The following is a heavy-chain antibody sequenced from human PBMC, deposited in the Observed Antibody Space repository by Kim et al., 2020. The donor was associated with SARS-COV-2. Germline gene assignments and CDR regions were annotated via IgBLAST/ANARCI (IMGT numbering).Heavy chain of an antibody. D-gene: IGHD6-13*01. V-gene: IGHV3-15*01. CDR3: TTRSSSWYGPDAFDI. J-gene: IGHJ3*02. Sequence: GGSLRLSCAASGFTFSNAWMSWVRQAPGKGLEWVGRIKSKTDGGTTDYAAPVKGRFTISRDDSKNTLYLQMNSLKTEDTAVYYCTTRSSSWYGPDAFDIWGQGTMVTVSS. CDR2: IKSKTDGGTT. CDR1: GFTFSNAW.